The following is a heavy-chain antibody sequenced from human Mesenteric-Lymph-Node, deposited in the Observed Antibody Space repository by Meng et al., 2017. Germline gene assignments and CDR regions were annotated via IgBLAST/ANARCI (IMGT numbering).Heavy chain of an antibody. D-gene: IGHD1-26*01. CDR1: EFTLSTYA. CDR3: ASDCIVGACTDY. CDR2: ISSSSSYI. J-gene: IGHJ4*02. V-gene: IGHV3-21*01. Sequence: GESLKISCAASEFTLSTYAMNWVRQAPGKGLEWVSSISSSSSYIYYADSVKGRFTISRDNAKNSLYLQMNSLRAGDTAVYYCASDCIVGACTDYWGQGTLVTVSS.